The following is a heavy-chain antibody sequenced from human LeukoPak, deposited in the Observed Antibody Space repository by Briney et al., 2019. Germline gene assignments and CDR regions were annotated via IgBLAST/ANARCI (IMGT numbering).Heavy chain of an antibody. CDR2: INHSGST. Sequence: PSETLSLTCAVYGGSFSGYYWSWIRQPPGKGLEWIGEINHSGSTNYNPSLKSRVTISVDTSKNQFSLKLSSVTAADTAVYYCASGGNTAEYFQHWGQGTLVTVSS. V-gene: IGHV4-34*01. J-gene: IGHJ1*01. CDR3: ASGGNTAEYFQH. D-gene: IGHD4-4*01. CDR1: GGSFSGYY.